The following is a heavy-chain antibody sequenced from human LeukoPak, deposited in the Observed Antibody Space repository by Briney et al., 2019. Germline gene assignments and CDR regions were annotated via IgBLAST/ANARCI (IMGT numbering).Heavy chain of an antibody. D-gene: IGHD3-3*01. J-gene: IGHJ4*02. CDR3: AKEGGTYDFFGGFFDY. CDR1: GFTFSSYA. CDR2: ISGSGGSI. V-gene: IGHV3-23*01. Sequence: GGSLRLSCSASGFTFSSYAMSWVRQAPGKGLEWVSVISGSGGSIYYADSVKGRFTISRDNSKNTLYLQMDSLRAEDTAIYYCAKEGGTYDFFGGFFDYWGQGTLVTVSS.